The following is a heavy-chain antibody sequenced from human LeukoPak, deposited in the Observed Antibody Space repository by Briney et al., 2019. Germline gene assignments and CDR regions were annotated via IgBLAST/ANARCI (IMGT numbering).Heavy chain of an antibody. CDR2: IYYSGST. CDR3: ARDGYSYGLDY. V-gene: IGHV4-31*03. Sequence: SQTLSLTCTVSGGSISSGGYYWSWIHQPPGKGLEWIGYIYYSGSTYYNPSLKSRVTISVDTSKNQFSLKLSSVTAADTAVCYCARDGYSYGLDYWGQGTLVTVSS. J-gene: IGHJ4*02. D-gene: IGHD5-18*01. CDR1: GGSISSGGYY.